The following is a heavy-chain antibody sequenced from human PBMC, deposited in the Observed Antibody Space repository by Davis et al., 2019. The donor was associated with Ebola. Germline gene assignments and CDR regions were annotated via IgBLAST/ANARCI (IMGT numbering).Heavy chain of an antibody. J-gene: IGHJ6*02. Sequence: GGSLRLSCAASGFTFSSYWMSWVRQAPGKGLEWVSAISGSGGSTYYADSVKGRFTISRDNSKNTLYLQMNSLRAEDTAVYYCAKSSSRGGYYYCGMDVWGQGTTVTVSS. V-gene: IGHV3-23*01. CDR3: AKSSSRGGYYYCGMDV. D-gene: IGHD6-25*01. CDR2: ISGSGGST. CDR1: GFTFSSYW.